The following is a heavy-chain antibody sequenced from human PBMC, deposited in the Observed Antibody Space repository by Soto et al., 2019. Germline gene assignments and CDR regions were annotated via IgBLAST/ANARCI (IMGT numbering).Heavy chain of an antibody. CDR1: GYTFTSYA. D-gene: IGHD2-15*01. CDR2: ITAGNGNT. Sequence: QVQLVQSGAEEKKPGASVKVSCKASGYTFTSYAMHWVRQAPGQRLEWMGWITAGNGNTKYSQKFQGRVTITRDTSASTAYMDLSRLRSEDTAVYYCARGTVVTHFDYWGQGTLVTVSS. J-gene: IGHJ4*02. CDR3: ARGTVVTHFDY. V-gene: IGHV1-3*05.